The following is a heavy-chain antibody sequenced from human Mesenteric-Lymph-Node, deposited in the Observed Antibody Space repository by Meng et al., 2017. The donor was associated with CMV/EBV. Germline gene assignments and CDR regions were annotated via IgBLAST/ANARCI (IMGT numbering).Heavy chain of an antibody. CDR3: ARDSGYYGSGSPLDY. J-gene: IGHJ4*02. Sequence: GSLRLSCTVSGYSISSGYFWGWIRQPPGKGLEWIGYVYYSGTTNYNPSLKSRVTISVDTSKNQFSLKLSSVTAADTAMYYCARDSGYYGSGSPLDYWGQGTLVTVSS. CDR1: GYSISSGYF. V-gene: IGHV4-61*01. D-gene: IGHD3-10*01. CDR2: VYYSGTT.